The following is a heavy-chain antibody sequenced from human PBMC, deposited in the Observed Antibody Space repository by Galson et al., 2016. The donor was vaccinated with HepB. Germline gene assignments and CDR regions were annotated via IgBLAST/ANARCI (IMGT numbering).Heavy chain of an antibody. V-gene: IGHV4-31*03. J-gene: IGHJ4*02. Sequence: TLSLTCTVSGASISSGGYYWSWIRRRPGKGLEWIGYIYYSGITDYNPSLKSRLSISIDTSKNQFSLMLSSMTAADTAVYYCARDNYDILTGYGPCEHWGQGTLVTVSS. D-gene: IGHD3-9*01. CDR2: IYYSGIT. CDR1: GASISSGGYY. CDR3: ARDNYDILTGYGPCEH.